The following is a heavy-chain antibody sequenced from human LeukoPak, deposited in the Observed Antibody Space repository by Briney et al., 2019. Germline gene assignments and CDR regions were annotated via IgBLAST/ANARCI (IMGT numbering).Heavy chain of an antibody. Sequence: GASVKVSCKASGYTFTIYGISWVPEALGQGLEWMGWLSAFNGNTNYAQKLQGRVTMTTDTSTSTAYMELGSLRSDDTAVYYCARDLRSQLLYGHWYWFDPWGQGTLVTVSS. CDR3: ARDLRSQLLYGHWYWFDP. V-gene: IGHV1-18*01. D-gene: IGHD2-2*02. J-gene: IGHJ5*02. CDR2: LSAFNGNT. CDR1: GYTFTIYG.